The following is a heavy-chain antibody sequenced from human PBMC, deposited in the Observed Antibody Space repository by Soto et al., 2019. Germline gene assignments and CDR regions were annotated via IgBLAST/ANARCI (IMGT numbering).Heavy chain of an antibody. CDR1: GFTFSSYA. J-gene: IGHJ5*02. V-gene: IGHV3-23*01. D-gene: IGHD6-13*01. CDR3: ANQGVFEQLVR. Sequence: EVQLLESGGGLVQPGGSLRLSCAASGFTFSSYAMSWVRQAPGKGLEWVSAISGSGGSTYYADSVKGRFTISRDNSKKTLYPQMNRLRAEDTAEYYCANQGVFEQLVRWGQGNLVTVSS. CDR2: ISGSGGST.